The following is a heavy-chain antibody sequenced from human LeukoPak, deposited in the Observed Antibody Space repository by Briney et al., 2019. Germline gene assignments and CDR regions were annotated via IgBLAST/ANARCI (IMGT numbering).Heavy chain of an antibody. V-gene: IGHV3-48*01. CDR3: ARVRRYYDSRGYKGGEGAFDI. D-gene: IGHD3-22*01. Sequence: GGSLRLSCAASGFTFSSYSMNWVRQAPGKGLEWVSYISSSSSTIYYADSVKGRFTISRDNAKNSLYLQMNSLRAEDTAVYYCARVRRYYDSRGYKGGEGAFDIWGQGTMVTVSS. J-gene: IGHJ3*02. CDR2: ISSSSSTI. CDR1: GFTFSSYS.